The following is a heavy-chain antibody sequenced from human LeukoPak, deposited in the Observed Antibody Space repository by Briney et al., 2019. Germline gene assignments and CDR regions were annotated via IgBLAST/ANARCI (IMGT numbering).Heavy chain of an antibody. CDR3: AKDGAGYYGSGSYSDY. D-gene: IGHD3-10*01. CDR1: GFTFSSYG. Sequence: GGSLRLSCAASGFTFSSYGMHWVRQAPGKGLEWVAFIRYDGSNKYYADSVKGRFTISRDNSKNTLYLQMNSLRAEDTSVYYCAKDGAGYYGSGSYSDYWGQGTLVTGFS. J-gene: IGHJ4*02. V-gene: IGHV3-30*02. CDR2: IRYDGSNK.